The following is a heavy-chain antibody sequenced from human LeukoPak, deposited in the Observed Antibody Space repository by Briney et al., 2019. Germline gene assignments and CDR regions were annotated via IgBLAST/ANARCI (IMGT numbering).Heavy chain of an antibody. Sequence: SGGSLRLSCAASGFTFSSYAMHWVRQAPGKGLEYVSAISSNGGSTYYANSVKGRFTISRDNSKNTLYLQMGSLRAEDTAVYYCARSDYGDYGIYDYWGRGTLVTVSS. J-gene: IGHJ4*02. CDR3: ARSDYGDYGIYDY. CDR2: ISSNGGST. D-gene: IGHD4-17*01. V-gene: IGHV3-64*01. CDR1: GFTFSSYA.